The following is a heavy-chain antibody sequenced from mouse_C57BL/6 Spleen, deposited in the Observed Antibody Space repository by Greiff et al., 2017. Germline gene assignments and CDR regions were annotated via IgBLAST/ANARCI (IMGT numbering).Heavy chain of an antibody. J-gene: IGHJ3*01. Sequence: QVQLKQSGAELVRPAPSLSLSCTASGYTFTDYEMHWVCQTPVHGLEWIGAIDPETGGAASNQKFKGTAILTADKSSSPDSVELRSLSSEDTAVYYSTRPSNRSAWFAYWGQGTLVTVSA. CDR2: IDPETGGA. CDR1: GYTFTDYE. V-gene: IGHV1-15*01. D-gene: IGHD2-14*01. CDR3: TRPSNRSAWFAY.